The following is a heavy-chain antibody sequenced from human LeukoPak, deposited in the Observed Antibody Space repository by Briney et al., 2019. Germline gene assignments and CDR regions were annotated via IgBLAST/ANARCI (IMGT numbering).Heavy chain of an antibody. CDR1: GFTFSSYW. D-gene: IGHD5-18*01. CDR2: IKQDGSEK. CDR3: AREGYSYGYCIDY. V-gene: IGHV3-7*01. Sequence: GGSLRLSCAASGFTFSSYWMSWVRQAPGKGLEWVANIKQDGSEKYYVDSVKGRFTISRDNAKNSLYLQMNGLRAEDTAVYYCAREGYSYGYCIDYWGQGTLVTVSS. J-gene: IGHJ4*02.